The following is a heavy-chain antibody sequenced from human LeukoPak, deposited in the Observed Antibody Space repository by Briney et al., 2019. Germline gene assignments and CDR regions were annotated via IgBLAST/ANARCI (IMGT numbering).Heavy chain of an antibody. CDR3: ARSDLASEWEPQPGYFDY. Sequence: KPSETLSLTCTVSGGSISSSSYYWGWIRQPPGKGLEWIGSIYYSGSTYYNPSLKSRVTISVDTSKNQFSLKLSSVTAADTAVYYCARSDLASEWEPQPGYFDYWGQGTLVTVSS. V-gene: IGHV4-39*01. CDR2: IYYSGST. D-gene: IGHD1-26*01. J-gene: IGHJ4*02. CDR1: GGSISSSSYY.